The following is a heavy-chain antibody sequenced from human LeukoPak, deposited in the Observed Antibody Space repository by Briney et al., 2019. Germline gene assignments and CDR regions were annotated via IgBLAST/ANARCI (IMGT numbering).Heavy chain of an antibody. CDR2: ISTYNGNT. Sequence: GGSVTVSCKASGYTFTNYGINWVRQAPGQGGEGMGWISTYNGNTNYAQKFQGRVTMTTATSTSTAFMELKSLSSDDTVVYYCARYFRSRNIVGATPDAFDIWGQGTVVTVSS. CDR3: ARYFRSRNIVGATPDAFDI. V-gene: IGHV1-18*01. CDR1: GYTFTNYG. J-gene: IGHJ3*02. D-gene: IGHD1-26*01.